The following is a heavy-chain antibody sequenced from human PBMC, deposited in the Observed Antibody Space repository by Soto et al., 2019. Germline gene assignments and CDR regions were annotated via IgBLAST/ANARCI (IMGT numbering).Heavy chain of an antibody. D-gene: IGHD1-1*01. CDR3: ASNLETLNYYYYGMDV. V-gene: IGHV5-10-1*01. J-gene: IGHJ6*02. Sequence: GESLKISCKGSGYSFTSYWISWVRQMPGKGLEWMGRIDPSDSYTNYSPSFQGHVTISADKSISTAYLQWSSLKASDTAMYYCASNLETLNYYYYGMDVWGQGTTVTVSS. CDR2: IDPSDSYT. CDR1: GYSFTSYW.